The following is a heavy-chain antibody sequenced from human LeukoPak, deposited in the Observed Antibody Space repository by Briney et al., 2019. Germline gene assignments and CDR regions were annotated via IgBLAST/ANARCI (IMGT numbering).Heavy chain of an antibody. CDR2: INPSGGST. CDR1: GYTFTSYY. J-gene: IGHJ4*02. CDR3: ARIPRYGDYVSYPDY. V-gene: IGHV1-46*01. D-gene: IGHD4-17*01. Sequence: ASVTVSFTASGYTFTSYYMHWVRQAPGQGLEWMGIINPSGGSTSYAQKFQGRVTMTRDTSASTVYMELSSLRSEDTAVYYCARIPRYGDYVSYPDYWGQGTLVTVSS.